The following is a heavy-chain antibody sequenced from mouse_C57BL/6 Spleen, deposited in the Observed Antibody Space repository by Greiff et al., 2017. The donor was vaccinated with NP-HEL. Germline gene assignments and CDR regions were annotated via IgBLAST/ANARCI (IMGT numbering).Heavy chain of an antibody. Sequence: QVQLQQSGAELVKPGASVKISCKASGYTFTDYYINRVKQRPGSGSTYYNEKFKGKATLTADKSSSTAYMQLSSLTSEDSAVYFCAREDYGSAFDYWGQGTTLTVSS. J-gene: IGHJ2*01. V-gene: IGHV1-77*01. D-gene: IGHD1-1*01. CDR2: SGST. CDR3: AREDYGSAFDY. CDR1: GYTFTDYY.